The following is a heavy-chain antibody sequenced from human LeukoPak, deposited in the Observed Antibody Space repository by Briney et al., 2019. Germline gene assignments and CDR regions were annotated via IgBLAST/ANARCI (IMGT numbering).Heavy chain of an antibody. D-gene: IGHD3-22*01. V-gene: IGHV1-69*04. J-gene: IGHJ4*02. CDR1: GGTFSSYA. CDR2: IIPILGIA. Sequence: SVKVSCKASGGTFSSYAISWVRQAPGQGLEWMGRIIPILGIANYAQKFQGRVTITADKSTSTAYMELSSLRSEDTAVYYCASPSIYDSSGYNFDYWSQGTLVTVSS. CDR3: ASPSIYDSSGYNFDY.